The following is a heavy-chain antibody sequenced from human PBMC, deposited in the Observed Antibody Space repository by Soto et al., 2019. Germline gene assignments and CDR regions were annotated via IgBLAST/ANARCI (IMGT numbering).Heavy chain of an antibody. CDR3: AKEYSSSWYESYYYYYGMDV. CDR1: GFTFSSYG. Sequence: GGSLRLSCAASGFTFSSYGMHWVRQAPGKGLEWVAVISYDGSNKYYADSVKGRFTISRDNTKNTLYLQMNSLRAEDTAVYYCAKEYSSSWYESYYYYYGMDVWGQGTTVTVS. V-gene: IGHV3-30*18. D-gene: IGHD6-13*01. J-gene: IGHJ6*02. CDR2: ISYDGSNK.